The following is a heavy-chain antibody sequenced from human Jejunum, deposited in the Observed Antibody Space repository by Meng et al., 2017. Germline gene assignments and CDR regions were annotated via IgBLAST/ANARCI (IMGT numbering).Heavy chain of an antibody. D-gene: IGHD3-16*01. J-gene: IGHJ1*01. CDR3: ASDRITD. V-gene: IGHV3-74*01. CDR2: VSTDGTIT. Sequence: EGPLVGSGGGLVRPGGALGVSCTASGFIFGDYAMHWVRQAPGKGLVWLSRVSTDGTITNYADSVKGRFTISRDNAKDTVFLEMNSLRVEDTAVYYCASDRITDWGQGTLVTVSS. CDR1: GFIFGDYA.